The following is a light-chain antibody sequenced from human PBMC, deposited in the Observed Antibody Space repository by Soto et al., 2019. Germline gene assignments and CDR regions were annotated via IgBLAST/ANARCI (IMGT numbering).Light chain of an antibody. J-gene: IGLJ2*01. CDR1: DSNMGRNY. CDR3: AVWDNSLNGVA. CDR2: RND. V-gene: IGLV1-47*01. Sequence: QLVLTQTPSASGTPGQRVTISCSGSDSNMGRNYVYWYQQVPGTAPKLLMYRNDVRPSGVPDRITGSKSGTSASLAISGLRSEDEADYYCAVWDNSLNGVAFGGGTKVTVL.